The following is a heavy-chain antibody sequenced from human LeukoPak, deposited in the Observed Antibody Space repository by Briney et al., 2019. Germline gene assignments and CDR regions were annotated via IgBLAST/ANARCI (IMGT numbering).Heavy chain of an antibody. J-gene: IGHJ4*02. D-gene: IGHD6-19*01. Sequence: SETLSLTCTASGGSTSSSNYYWSWIRQPPGKGLEWIGEINHSGSTNYNPSLKSRVTISVDTSKNQFSLKLSSVTAADTAVYYCARLPGWYSSGWLDYWGQGTLVTVSS. CDR3: ARLPGWYSSGWLDY. CDR2: INHSGST. CDR1: GGSTSSSNYY. V-gene: IGHV4-39*07.